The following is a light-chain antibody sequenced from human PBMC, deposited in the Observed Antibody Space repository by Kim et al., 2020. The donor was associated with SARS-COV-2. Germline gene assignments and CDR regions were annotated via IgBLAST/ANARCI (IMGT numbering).Light chain of an antibody. CDR3: KQYGSAGFT. CDR1: GSVISSY. Sequence: SPRENAPPSCRGGGSVISSYLAWYQQKPGQAPRLLIYGAPSRPTGIQDSFSGGGSGTGFTLPISTREPEDFAVYYCKQYGSAGFTFGPGTKVDIK. V-gene: IGKV3-20*01. CDR2: GAP. J-gene: IGKJ3*01.